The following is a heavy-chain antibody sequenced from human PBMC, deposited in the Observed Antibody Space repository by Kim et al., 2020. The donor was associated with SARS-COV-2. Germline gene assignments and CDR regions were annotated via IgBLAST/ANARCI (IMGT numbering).Heavy chain of an antibody. CDR1: GYSFTSYY. Sequence: ASVKVSCKASGYSFTSYYMHWVRQAPGQGLEWMGRINTHSGGTDYAQKFQGRVTMTSDTSISTAYMELSRLRSDDTAFYYCARDHIAGTSHYGMDVWGQ. D-gene: IGHD3-10*01. V-gene: IGHV1-2*06. CDR2: INTHSGGT. CDR3: ARDHIAGTSHYGMDV. J-gene: IGHJ6*02.